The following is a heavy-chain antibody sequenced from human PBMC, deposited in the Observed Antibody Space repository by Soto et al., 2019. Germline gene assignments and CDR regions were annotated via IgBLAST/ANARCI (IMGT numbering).Heavy chain of an antibody. CDR1: GGSISGSTSQ. Sequence: SETLSLTCTVSGGSISGSTSQWGWIRQPPGKGLEWIGTIYYSGTTYYTPSLKSRLTMSVDTSKNHFSLKLSSVTAADTAVYYCARRNSYDGVWGTYRGNWFDPWGQGTLVTVSS. CDR3: ARRNSYDGVWGTYRGNWFDP. V-gene: IGHV4-39*02. J-gene: IGHJ5*02. CDR2: IYYSGTT. D-gene: IGHD3-16*02.